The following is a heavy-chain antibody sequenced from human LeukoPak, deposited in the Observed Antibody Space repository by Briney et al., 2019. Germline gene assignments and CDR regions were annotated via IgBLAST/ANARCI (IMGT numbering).Heavy chain of an antibody. CDR3: ARDGPVWFGELSPWFDP. CDR1: GGSISSYY. J-gene: IGHJ5*02. V-gene: IGHV4-4*07. CDR2: IYTSGST. D-gene: IGHD3-10*01. Sequence: SETLSLTCTVSGGSISSYYWSWIRQPAGKGLEWIGRIYTSGSTNYNPSLKSRVTMSEDTSKNQFPLKLSSVTAADTAVYYCARDGPVWFGELSPWFDPWGQGTLVTVSS.